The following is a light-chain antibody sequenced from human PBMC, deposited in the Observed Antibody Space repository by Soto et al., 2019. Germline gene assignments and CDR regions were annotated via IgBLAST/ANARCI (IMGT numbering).Light chain of an antibody. CDR3: QQYYDTLRT. Sequence: DVVMTQSPASLAVSLGERATINCRSSQSVLFRSNNKNYLAWYQQKAGQPPKLLISWASSRESGVPDRFSGXXXXXXXXXXXXXXQAEDVAVYYCQQYYDTLRTFGQGTKVEIK. J-gene: IGKJ1*01. CDR1: QSVLFRSNNKNY. CDR2: WAS. V-gene: IGKV4-1*01.